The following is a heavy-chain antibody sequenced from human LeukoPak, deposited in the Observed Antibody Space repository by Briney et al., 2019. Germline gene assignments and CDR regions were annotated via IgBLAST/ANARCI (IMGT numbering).Heavy chain of an antibody. V-gene: IGHV4-59*01. D-gene: IGHD6-6*01. J-gene: IGHJ3*02. CDR2: IYYSGST. CDR1: GGSISSYY. Sequence: TLETLSLTCTVSGGSISSYYWSWIRQPPGKGLEWIGYIYYSGSTNYNPSLKSRVTISVDTSKNQLSLKLSSVTAADTAVYYCARDISSSSFAFDIWGQGTMVTVSS. CDR3: ARDISSSSFAFDI.